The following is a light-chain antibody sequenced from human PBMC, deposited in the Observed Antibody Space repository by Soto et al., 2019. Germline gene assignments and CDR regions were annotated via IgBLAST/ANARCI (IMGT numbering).Light chain of an antibody. V-gene: IGKV3-11*01. CDR3: QQRFSWPPWT. CDR2: DTS. Sequence: EVVLTQSPATLSLSPGGRATLSCRASEDVDIYLAWYQQRPGQAPRLLIYDTSKRDTGIPARFTGTGSGTDFTLTISSLEPEDFAVYYCQQRFSWPPWTFGQGTKVEIK. CDR1: EDVDIY. J-gene: IGKJ1*01.